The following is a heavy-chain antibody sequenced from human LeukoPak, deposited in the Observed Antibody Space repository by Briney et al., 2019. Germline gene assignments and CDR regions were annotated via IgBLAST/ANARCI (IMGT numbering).Heavy chain of an antibody. CDR2: IYYSGGT. Sequence: SETLSLTCTVSGGSISSYYWGWIRQPPGKGLEWIGGIYYSGGTYYNPSLKSRVTISVDTSKNQFSLKLSSVTAADTAVYYCARGSETKYYYDSSGYSQRYYFDYWGQGTLVTVSS. CDR1: GGSISSYY. D-gene: IGHD3-22*01. CDR3: ARGSETKYYYDSSGYSQRYYFDY. J-gene: IGHJ4*02. V-gene: IGHV4-39*07.